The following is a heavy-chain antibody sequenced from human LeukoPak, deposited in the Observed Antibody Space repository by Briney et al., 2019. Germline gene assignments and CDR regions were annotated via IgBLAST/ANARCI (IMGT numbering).Heavy chain of an antibody. J-gene: IGHJ4*02. D-gene: IGHD3-16*01. V-gene: IGHV1-2*02. Sequence: GASVKVSCKASGYTFTDYHMHWVRQAPGQGLEWMGWINPNSGGTNYAQKFQGRVSMTRDTSTSTAYMELSRLRSDDTAVYYCARHYEGWPFDYWGQGTLVTVSS. CDR3: ARHYEGWPFDY. CDR1: GYTFTDYH. CDR2: INPNSGGT.